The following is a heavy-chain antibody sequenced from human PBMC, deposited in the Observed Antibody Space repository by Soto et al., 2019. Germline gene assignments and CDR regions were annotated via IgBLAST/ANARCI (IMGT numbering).Heavy chain of an antibody. CDR3: AKDRPLRTRGPFDY. D-gene: IGHD4-17*01. CDR1: EFKCRSYF. J-gene: IGHJ4*02. V-gene: IGHV3-23*01. Sequence: GRSLRLSCTDSEFKCRSYFMSCVRQSPGKGLEWISAISGSGGSTYYADSVKGRFTNSRDNSKNTLYLQMNSLRAEDTAVYYCAKDRPLRTRGPFDYWGPGALVTISS. CDR2: ISGSGGST.